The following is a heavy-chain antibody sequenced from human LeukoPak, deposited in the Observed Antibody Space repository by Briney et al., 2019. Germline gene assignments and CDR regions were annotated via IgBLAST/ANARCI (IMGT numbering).Heavy chain of an antibody. V-gene: IGHV1-58*02. CDR2: IVVGSGNT. CDR1: GFTFTSSA. CDR3: AAGLHFPDY. Sequence: GASVKVSCKASGFTFTSSAMQWVRQARGQCLEWIGWIVVGSGNTNYAQKFQERVTITRDMSTSTAYMELSSLRSEDSAVYYCAAGLHFPDYWGQGTLVTVSS. J-gene: IGHJ4*02.